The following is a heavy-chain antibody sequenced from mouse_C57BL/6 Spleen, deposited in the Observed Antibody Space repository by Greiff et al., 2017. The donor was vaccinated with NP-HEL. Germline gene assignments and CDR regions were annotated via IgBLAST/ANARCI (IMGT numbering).Heavy chain of an antibody. J-gene: IGHJ4*01. V-gene: IGHV2-5*01. Sequence: VQLQQSGPGLVQPSQSLSITCTVSGFSLTSYGVHWVRQSPGKGLEWLGVIWRGGSTDYNAAFMSRLSITKDNSKSQVFFKMNSLQADDTAIYYCAKKGDYGSSYYYAMDYWGQGTSVTVSS. CDR1: GFSLTSYG. CDR3: AKKGDYGSSYYYAMDY. D-gene: IGHD1-1*01. CDR2: IWRGGST.